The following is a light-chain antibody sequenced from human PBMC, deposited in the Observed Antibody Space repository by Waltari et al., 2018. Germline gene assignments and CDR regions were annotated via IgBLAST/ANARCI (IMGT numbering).Light chain of an antibody. CDR1: QSVSTY. Sequence: EIVLTQSPVTLSLSPGERATLSCRASQSVSTYLAWYQQKPGQAPRLLIYDASNRATGIPARFSGSGSGTDFTLTISSLEPEDFAVYDCLQRSTWPATFGGGTKVEIK. CDR3: LQRSTWPAT. J-gene: IGKJ4*01. CDR2: DAS. V-gene: IGKV3-11*01.